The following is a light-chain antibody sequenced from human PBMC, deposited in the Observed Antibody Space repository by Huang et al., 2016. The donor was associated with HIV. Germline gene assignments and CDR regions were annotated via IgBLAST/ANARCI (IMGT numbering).Light chain of an antibody. Sequence: DIEMTQSPSSLSASVGDTVTISCRAGDNIDTYLHWYQQKPGESPKLLISGASNLQAGFPLRFRGSVSGTYFTLSIHILQPEDFATYFCQQTFVAPPEDTFGHGTRLEIK. V-gene: IGKV1-39*01. CDR2: GAS. CDR3: QQTFVAPPEDT. J-gene: IGKJ2*01. CDR1: DNIDTY.